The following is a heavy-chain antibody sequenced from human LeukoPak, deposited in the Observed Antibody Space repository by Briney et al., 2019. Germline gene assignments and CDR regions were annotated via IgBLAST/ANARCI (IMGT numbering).Heavy chain of an antibody. V-gene: IGHV4-34*01. Sequence: SETLSLTCAVYGGSFSGYYWSWIRQPPGKGLEWIGEINHSGSTNYNPSLKSRVTISVDTSKNQFSLKLSSVTAADTAVYYCARTVAGNFDYWGQGTLVTVSS. J-gene: IGHJ4*02. CDR2: INHSGST. CDR1: GGSFSGYY. D-gene: IGHD6-19*01. CDR3: ARTVAGNFDY.